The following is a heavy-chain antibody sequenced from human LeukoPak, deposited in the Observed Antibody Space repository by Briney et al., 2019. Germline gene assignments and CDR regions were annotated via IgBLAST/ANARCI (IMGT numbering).Heavy chain of an antibody. V-gene: IGHV1-18*01. CDR2: ISAYNGNT. CDR1: GYLFTSYG. J-gene: IGHJ4*02. CDR3: ARDTPPTH. Sequence: ASVKVSCKSSGYLFTSYGISGVRQARTRALEWMGWISAYNGNTNYAQKLQGRVTMTTDTSTSTAYMELRSLRSDDTAVYYCARDTPPTHWGQGTLVTVSS.